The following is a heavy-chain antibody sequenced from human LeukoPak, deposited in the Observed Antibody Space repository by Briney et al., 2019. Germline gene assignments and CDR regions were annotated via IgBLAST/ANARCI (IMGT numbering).Heavy chain of an antibody. CDR2: ISYDGSNK. D-gene: IGHD6-19*01. V-gene: IGHV3-30-3*01. CDR3: ATGYSAWSFGY. CDR1: GVTFSSYA. Sequence: GGSLRLSCAASGVTFSSYAMYWVRQAPGKGLDWVAVISYDGSNKYYADSVKGRFTISRDNSKNTLYLQMNSLRAEDTAIYFCATGYSAWSFGYWGQGTLVTVSS. J-gene: IGHJ4*02.